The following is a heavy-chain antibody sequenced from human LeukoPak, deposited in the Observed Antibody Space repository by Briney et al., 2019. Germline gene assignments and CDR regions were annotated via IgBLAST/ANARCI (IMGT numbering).Heavy chain of an antibody. D-gene: IGHD6-13*01. J-gene: IGHJ4*02. CDR2: ISWNSGSI. CDR3: AKVQDRYSSSWVFDY. CDR1: GFTLDDYA. V-gene: IGHV3-9*03. Sequence: GGSLRLSCAASGFTLDDYAMHWVRQAPGKGLGWVSGISWNSGSIGYADSVKGRFTISRDNAKNSLYLQMNSLRAEDMALYYCAKVQDRYSSSWVFDYWGQGTLVTVSS.